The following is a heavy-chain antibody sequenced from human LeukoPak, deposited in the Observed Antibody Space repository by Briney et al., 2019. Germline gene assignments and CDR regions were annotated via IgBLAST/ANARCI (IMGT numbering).Heavy chain of an antibody. Sequence: PSETLSLTCTVSGGSISSYYWSWIRQPAGKGLEWIGRIYTSGSTNYNPSLKSRVTLSVDTSKNHFSLKLTSVTAADTAEYYCARSPQWLTNWFDPWGQGTLVTVSS. J-gene: IGHJ5*02. V-gene: IGHV4-4*07. CDR3: ARSPQWLTNWFDP. CDR2: IYTSGST. D-gene: IGHD6-19*01. CDR1: GGSISSYY.